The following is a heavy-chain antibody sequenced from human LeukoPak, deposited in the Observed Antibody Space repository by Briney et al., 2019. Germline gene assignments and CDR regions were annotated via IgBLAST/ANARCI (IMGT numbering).Heavy chain of an antibody. V-gene: IGHV4-38-2*02. CDR3: ARHPYYYGSGSYDY. J-gene: IGHJ4*02. D-gene: IGHD3-10*01. CDR1: GYSISSGYY. Sequence: SETLSLTCTVSGYSISSGYYWGWIRQPPGKGLEWIGEINHSGSTNYNPSLKSRVTISVDKSKNQFSLKLSSVTAADTAVYYCARHPYYYGSGSYDYWGQGTLVTVSS. CDR2: INHSGST.